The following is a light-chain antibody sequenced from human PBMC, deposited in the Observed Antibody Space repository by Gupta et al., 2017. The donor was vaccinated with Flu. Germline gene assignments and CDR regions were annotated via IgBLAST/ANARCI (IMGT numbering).Light chain of an antibody. CDR1: QGISSW. V-gene: IGKV1-12*01. CDR3: QHANSFPFT. J-gene: IGKJ3*01. Sequence: PVPPSPSSVSASVGDRVTISCRASQGISSWLAWYQQKPGKAPKFLIYAASRLQSGVPSRFSGSGSGTXFTLTIXSLQPEDFATYYCQHANSFPFTFGXGTKVDIK. CDR2: AAS.